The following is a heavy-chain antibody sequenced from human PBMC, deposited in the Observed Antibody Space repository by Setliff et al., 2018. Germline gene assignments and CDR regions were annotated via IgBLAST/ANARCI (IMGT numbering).Heavy chain of an antibody. V-gene: IGHV3-7*01. CDR1: GFTFSNYW. CDR3: AREGISLQERQDRGDAFDI. J-gene: IGHJ3*02. CDR2: IKEDGSEK. D-gene: IGHD1-1*01. Sequence: GGSLRLSCAASGFTFSNYWMSWVRQAPGKGLEWVANIKEDGSEKYYVDSVRGRFTISRDNTKNSLYLQMKSLRAEDTALYYCAREGISLQERQDRGDAFDIWGQGTMVTVSS.